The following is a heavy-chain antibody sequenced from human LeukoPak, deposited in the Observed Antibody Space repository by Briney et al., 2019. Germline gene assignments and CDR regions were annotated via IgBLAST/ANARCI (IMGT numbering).Heavy chain of an antibody. V-gene: IGHV6-1*01. D-gene: IGHD6-25*01. Sequence: SQTLSLTCAISGDSVSSNSAAWNWIRQSPSRGLEWLGRTYYRSKWYNDYAVSVKSRITIDPDTSKNQFSLQLNSVTPEDTAVYYCARQRYRDSDHYWYFDLWGRGTLVTVSS. CDR1: GDSVSSNSAA. J-gene: IGHJ2*01. CDR3: ARQRYRDSDHYWYFDL. CDR2: TYYRSKWYN.